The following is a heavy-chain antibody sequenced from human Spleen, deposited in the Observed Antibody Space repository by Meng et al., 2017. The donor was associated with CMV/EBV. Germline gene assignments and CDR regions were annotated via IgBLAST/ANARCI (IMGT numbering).Heavy chain of an antibody. CDR2: IKQDGSEK. Sequence: GGSLRLSCAASGFTFSSYWMSWVRQAPGKGLEWVANIKQDGSEKYYVDSVKGRFTISRDNAKNSLYLQMNSLRAEDTAVYYCARIRRGDCSGGSCYGSIDYWGQGTLVTVSS. D-gene: IGHD2-15*01. J-gene: IGHJ4*02. CDR1: GFTFSSYW. V-gene: IGHV3-7*01. CDR3: ARIRRGDCSGGSCYGSIDY.